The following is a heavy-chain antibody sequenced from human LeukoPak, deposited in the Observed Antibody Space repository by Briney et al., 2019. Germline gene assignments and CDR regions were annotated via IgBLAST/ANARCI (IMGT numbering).Heavy chain of an antibody. V-gene: IGHV3-11*01. CDR3: ARGAAGHGHNWFDP. CDR2: ISSSGSTI. CDR1: GFTFSNYA. J-gene: IGHJ5*02. Sequence: PGGSLRLSCAASGFTFSNYAMTWVRQAPGKGLEWVSYISSSGSTIYYADSVKGRFTISRDNAKNSLYLQMNSLRAEDTAVYYCARGAAGHGHNWFDPWGQETLVTVSS. D-gene: IGHD6-19*01.